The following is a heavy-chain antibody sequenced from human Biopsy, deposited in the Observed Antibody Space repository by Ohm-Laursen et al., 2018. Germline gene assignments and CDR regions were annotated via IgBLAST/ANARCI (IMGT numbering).Heavy chain of an antibody. Sequence: SVKVSCKVSGYTLTALSTHWVRQAPGKGLEWMGGFAPENGKTVYAQNFQARVSMTDDTSTDTNYMELRCLRSEDTAVYYCAADINVWNVNYWGQGTQVTVSS. CDR2: FAPENGKT. CDR3: AADINVWNVNY. J-gene: IGHJ4*02. CDR1: GYTLTALS. V-gene: IGHV1-24*01. D-gene: IGHD1-1*01.